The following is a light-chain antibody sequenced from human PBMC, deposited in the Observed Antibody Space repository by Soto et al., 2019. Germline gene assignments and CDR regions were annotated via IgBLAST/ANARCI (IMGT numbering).Light chain of an antibody. CDR2: GAS. V-gene: IGKV1-39*01. CDR1: QNIDSW. J-gene: IGKJ1*01. CDR3: QQSYNIPRT. Sequence: DIQMTQSPSSLSASVGDRVTITCRASQNIDSWLNWYQRKPGKAPKLLIYGASSLQSGVPSRFSGSGSGTDFTLTISSLQPEDFAAYYCQQSYNIPRTFGQGTKMEIK.